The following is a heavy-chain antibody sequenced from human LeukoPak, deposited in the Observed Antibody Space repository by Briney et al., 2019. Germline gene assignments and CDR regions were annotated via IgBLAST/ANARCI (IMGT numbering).Heavy chain of an antibody. J-gene: IGHJ4*02. CDR2: IYYTGST. V-gene: IGHV4-59*11. D-gene: IGHD6-19*01. CDR3: ARAVVAGLFDY. Sequence: SETLSLTCSVSGGSISSHFWSWIRQPPGKGPEWIGHIYYTGSTNYIPSLKSRVTISVATSKTQFSLKLNSVTAADTAVYYCARAVVAGLFDYWGQGILVTVSS. CDR1: GGSISSHF.